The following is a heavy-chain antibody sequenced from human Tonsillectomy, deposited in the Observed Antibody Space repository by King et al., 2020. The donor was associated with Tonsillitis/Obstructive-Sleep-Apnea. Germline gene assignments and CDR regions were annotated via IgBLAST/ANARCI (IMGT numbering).Heavy chain of an antibody. V-gene: IGHV3-48*02. CDR1: GFTFNFYS. CDR2: ISGSGKTI. CDR3: TRDIRGNYDFWSGYPGY. Sequence: VQLVESGGGLIQPGGSLRLSCAASGFTFNFYSMDGVRQAPGKGLEGVSYISGSGKTIYYADSVKGQFTISRDNAKSSLYLQMNRLRDEDTAVDYCTRDIRGNYDFWSGYPGYWGQGTLVTVSS. J-gene: IGHJ4*02. D-gene: IGHD3-3*01.